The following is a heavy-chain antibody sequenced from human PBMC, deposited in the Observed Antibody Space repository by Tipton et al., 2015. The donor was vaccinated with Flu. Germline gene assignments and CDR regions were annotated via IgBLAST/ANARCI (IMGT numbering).Heavy chain of an antibody. D-gene: IGHD3-10*01. Sequence: SGFTFSDYGMNWVRQAPGQGLEWVAIIWYAGTKKSYADSVKGRFTISRDNSNNTLYLQMNSLRAEDTAVYYCARDRGSGLDAFDIWGQGTMVTVFS. CDR3: ARDRGSGLDAFDI. CDR1: GFTFSDYG. CDR2: IWYAGTKK. V-gene: IGHV3-33*01. J-gene: IGHJ3*02.